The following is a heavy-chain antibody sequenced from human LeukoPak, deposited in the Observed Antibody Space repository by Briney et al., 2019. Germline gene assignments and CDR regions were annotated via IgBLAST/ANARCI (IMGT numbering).Heavy chain of an antibody. Sequence: GGSLRLSCAASGFTFSNAWMSWVRQAPGKGLEWVGRIKSKTDGGTTDYAAPVKGRFTISRDDSKSTLYLQMNSLKTEDTAVYYCTTELSMAARYFVDDYWGQGTLVTVSS. CDR3: TTELSMAARYFVDDY. D-gene: IGHD6-6*01. CDR1: GFTFSNAW. CDR2: IKSKTDGGTT. V-gene: IGHV3-15*01. J-gene: IGHJ4*02.